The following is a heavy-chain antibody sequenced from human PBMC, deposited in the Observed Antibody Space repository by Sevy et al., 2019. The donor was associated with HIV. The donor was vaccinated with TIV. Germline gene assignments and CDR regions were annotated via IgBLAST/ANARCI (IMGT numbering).Heavy chain of an antibody. Sequence: SETLSLTCTVSGGSISSYYWSWIRQPPGKGLEWIGYISYSGSINDNPSLRSRVTISIDTSKNQFSLRLSSVSAADTAVYYCARGGGRTDWGMDVWGPGTTVTVSS. CDR3: ARGGGRTDWGMDV. D-gene: IGHD1-1*01. CDR1: GGSISSYY. CDR2: ISYSGSI. V-gene: IGHV4-59*01. J-gene: IGHJ6*02.